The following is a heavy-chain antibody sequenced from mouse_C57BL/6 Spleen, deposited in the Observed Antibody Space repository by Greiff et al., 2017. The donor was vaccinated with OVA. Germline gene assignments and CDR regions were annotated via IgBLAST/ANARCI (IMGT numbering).Heavy chain of an antibody. CDR3: ARYRDSSGPVGY. V-gene: IGHV1-50*01. CDR1: GYTFTSYW. CDR2: IDPSDSYT. D-gene: IGHD3-2*02. Sequence: QVQLQQPGAELVKPGASVKLSCTASGYTFTSYWMQWVKPRPGQGLEWIGEIDPSDSYTNYNQKFKGTATLTVDTSSSTAYMQSSSLTAEDAAVYYCARYRDSSGPVGYWGQGTTLTVSS. J-gene: IGHJ2*01.